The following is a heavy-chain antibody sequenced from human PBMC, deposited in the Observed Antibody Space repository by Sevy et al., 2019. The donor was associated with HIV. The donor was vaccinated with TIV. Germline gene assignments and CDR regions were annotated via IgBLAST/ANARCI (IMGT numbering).Heavy chain of an antibody. CDR3: ARAGTIFGVVIDYFDY. J-gene: IGHJ4*02. CDR2: IKQDGSEK. D-gene: IGHD3-3*01. Sequence: GGSLRLSCAASGFTFSSYWMSWVRQAPGKGLEWVANIKQDGSEKYYVDSVKGRFTISRDNAKNSLYLQMNGLRAEDTAVYYCARAGTIFGVVIDYFDYWGQGTLVTLSS. CDR1: GFTFSSYW. V-gene: IGHV3-7*04.